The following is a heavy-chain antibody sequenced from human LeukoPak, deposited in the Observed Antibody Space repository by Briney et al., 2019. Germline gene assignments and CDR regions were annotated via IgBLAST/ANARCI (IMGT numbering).Heavy chain of an antibody. CDR3: ARVGSAAPVTSSGHTIDY. D-gene: IGHD3-22*01. V-gene: IGHV3-21*01. Sequence: PGESLRLSCAVSGFSLYTYSMNWVRQAPGKGLEWVSSITSTSTYIYYADSVKGRFTISGDNAKNSLYLQMNSLRVEDTAVYYCARVGSAAPVTSSGHTIDYWGQGTLVIVSS. J-gene: IGHJ4*02. CDR2: ITSTSTYI. CDR1: GFSLYTYS.